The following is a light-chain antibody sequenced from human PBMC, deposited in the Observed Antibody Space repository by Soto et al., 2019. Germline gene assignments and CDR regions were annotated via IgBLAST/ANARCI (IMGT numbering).Light chain of an antibody. V-gene: IGKV3-15*01. CDR3: QQYNNWPWT. CDR1: QSISDT. CDR2: GAS. Sequence: DIVMTQYPDTLSVSPGGRSTLSCMASQSISDTLAWYQQKPGQAPRLLIYGASTRAPGFPARFSGSGSGTDFTLTISSLQSEDFAVYYCQQYNNWPWTFGQGTKVDI. J-gene: IGKJ1*01.